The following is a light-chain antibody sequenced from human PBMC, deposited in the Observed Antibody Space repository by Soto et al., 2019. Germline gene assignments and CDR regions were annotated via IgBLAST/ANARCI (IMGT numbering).Light chain of an antibody. J-gene: IGLJ1*01. Sequence: SVLTQPASVSGSPGQTITISCTGTSGDIGSYNRVSWNQQHPGKAPKLIIYEVTDRPSGVSNRFSGSKSGNTASLTISGLQAEDEAEYYCSSYTNINTRACVFGTGTKVTVL. CDR3: SSYTNINTRACV. V-gene: IGLV2-14*01. CDR1: SGDIGSYNR. CDR2: EVT.